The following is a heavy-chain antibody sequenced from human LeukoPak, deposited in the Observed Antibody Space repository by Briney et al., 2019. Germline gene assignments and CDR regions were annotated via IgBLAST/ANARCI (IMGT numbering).Heavy chain of an antibody. J-gene: IGHJ4*02. CDR2: ISSSSSYI. CDR1: GFTFSSYS. Sequence: GGSLRLSCAASGFTFSSYSMNWVRQAPGKGLEWVSSISSSSSYIYCADSVKGRFTISRDNAKNSLYLQMNSLRAEDTAVYYCARIRNYYDSSGYFEHFDYWGQGTLVTVSS. V-gene: IGHV3-21*01. D-gene: IGHD3-22*01. CDR3: ARIRNYYDSSGYFEHFDY.